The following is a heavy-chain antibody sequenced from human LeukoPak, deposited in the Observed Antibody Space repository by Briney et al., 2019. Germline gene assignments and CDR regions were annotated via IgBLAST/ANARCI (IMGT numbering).Heavy chain of an antibody. J-gene: IGHJ4*02. CDR2: ISGSGGGT. CDR1: GFTFSSYG. Sequence: PGGSLRLSCAASGFTFSSYGMSWVRQAPGKGLEWVSAISGSGGGTYYAGSAKGRFTISRDNSRNTLDVQMNSLRAEDTAVYYCAKWGSATLAYFDYWGQGTLVTVSS. D-gene: IGHD2-15*01. V-gene: IGHV3-23*01. CDR3: AKWGSATLAYFDY.